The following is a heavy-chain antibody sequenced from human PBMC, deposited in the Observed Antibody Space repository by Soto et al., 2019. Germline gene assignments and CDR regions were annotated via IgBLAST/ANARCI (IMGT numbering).Heavy chain of an antibody. CDR3: ARGAVITMVRGVIISGFDY. V-gene: IGHV1-69*01. CDR1: GGTFSSYA. D-gene: IGHD3-10*01. J-gene: IGHJ4*02. Sequence: QVQLVQSGAEVKKPGSSVKVSCKASGGTFSSYAISWVRQAPGPGLEWRGGIIPIFGTANYAQKFQGRVTITADESTSTASMELSSLRSEDTAVYYCARGAVITMVRGVIISGFDYWGQGTLVTVSS. CDR2: IIPIFGTA.